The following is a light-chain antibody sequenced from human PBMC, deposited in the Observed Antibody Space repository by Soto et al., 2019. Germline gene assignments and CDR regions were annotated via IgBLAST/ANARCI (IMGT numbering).Light chain of an antibody. V-gene: IGKV3-20*01. CDR3: QQYGNSPRVT. J-gene: IGKJ4*01. Sequence: EIVLTQSPGTLSLSQGDRTTLSCRASQSVTSDYLPSYQQKPGQAPPLLIYGSSIRATGIPDRFSGSGCGTDFTLTISRLEPEDFAMYHCQQYGNSPRVTFGGGTKVDIK. CDR2: GSS. CDR1: QSVTSDY.